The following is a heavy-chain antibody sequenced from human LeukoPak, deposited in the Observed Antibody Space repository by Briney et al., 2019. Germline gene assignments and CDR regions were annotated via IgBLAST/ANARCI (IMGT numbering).Heavy chain of an antibody. D-gene: IGHD3-10*01. V-gene: IGHV4-34*01. CDR2: INHSGST. CDR1: GGSFSGYY. Sequence: SETLSLTCAVYGGSFSGYYWSWIRQPPGKGLEWIGEINHSGSTNYNPSLKSRVTISVDTSKNQFSLKLSSVTAADTAVYYCARGTVRAFDIWGQGAMVTVSS. CDR3: ARGTVRAFDI. J-gene: IGHJ3*02.